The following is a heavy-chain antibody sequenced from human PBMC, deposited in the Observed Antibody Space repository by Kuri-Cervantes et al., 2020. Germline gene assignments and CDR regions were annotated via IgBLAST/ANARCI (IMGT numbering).Heavy chain of an antibody. CDR2: IYWDDDK. CDR1: GFSLSTSGVG. J-gene: IGHJ6*02. V-gene: IGHV2-5*02. Sequence: SGPTLVKPTQTLTLTCTFSGFSLSTSGVGVGWIRQPPGKALDWLALIYWDDDKRYSPSLKSRLTITNDTSKNQVVLTMTNMDPVDTATYYCAHAIRQQLVSYTYYYGMDVWGQGTTVTVSS. CDR3: AHAIRQQLVSYTYYYGMDV. D-gene: IGHD6-13*01.